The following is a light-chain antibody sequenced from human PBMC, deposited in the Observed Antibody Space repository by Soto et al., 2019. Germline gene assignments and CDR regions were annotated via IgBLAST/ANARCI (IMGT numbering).Light chain of an antibody. CDR2: DVS. CDR1: SSDVGGYNY. V-gene: IGLV2-14*01. Sequence: QSALAQPASLCGSPGQSITISCTGTSSDVGGYNYVSWYQQHPGKAPKLMIYDVSKRPSGVSNRFSGSKSGNTASLTISGLQAEDEADYYCSSYTSSSTPPYVFGTGTKVTVL. CDR3: SSYTSSSTPPYV. J-gene: IGLJ1*01.